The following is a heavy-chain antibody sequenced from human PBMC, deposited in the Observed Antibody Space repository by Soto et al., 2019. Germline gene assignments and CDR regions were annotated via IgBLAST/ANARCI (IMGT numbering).Heavy chain of an antibody. CDR1: GFTFSSYA. CDR2: ISGNGGST. V-gene: IGHV3-64*01. D-gene: IGHD6-13*01. CDR3: ARARLVYSSSWYRYFDL. J-gene: IGHJ2*01. Sequence: EVQLVESGGGLVQPGGSLRLSCAASGFTFSSYAMHWVRQAPGKGLEYVSAISGNGGSTYYANSVKGRFTISRDNSKNTLYLQMGSLRAEDMAVYYCARARLVYSSSWYRYFDLWGRGTLVTVSS.